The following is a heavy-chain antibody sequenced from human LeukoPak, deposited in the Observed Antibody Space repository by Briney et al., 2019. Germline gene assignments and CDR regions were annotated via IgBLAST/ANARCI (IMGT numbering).Heavy chain of an antibody. CDR2: ISGSGSTT. CDR3: AVSSGLYAAFDY. D-gene: IGHD6-19*01. J-gene: IGHJ4*02. V-gene: IGHV3-23*01. Sequence: GGSLRLSCAASGVTFSSYAMCWVRQAPGKGLEWVSAISGSGSTTHYADSVKGRFTISRDNSKNTLSLQMNSLRAEDTATYYCAVSSGLYAAFDYWGQGTLVTVSS. CDR1: GVTFSSYA.